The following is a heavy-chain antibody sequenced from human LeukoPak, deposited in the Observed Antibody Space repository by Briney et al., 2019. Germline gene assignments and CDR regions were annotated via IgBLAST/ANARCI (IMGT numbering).Heavy chain of an antibody. J-gene: IGHJ4*02. Sequence: GGSLRLSCAASGFTFSSYGMHWVRQAPGKGLEWVAVISYDGSNKYYADSVKGRFTISRDNSKNTLYLQMNSLRSEDTAVYYCAKEIWPTVTIPGRTYFDYWGQGTLVTVSS. CDR1: GFTFSSYG. CDR2: ISYDGSNK. CDR3: AKEIWPTVTIPGRTYFDY. V-gene: IGHV3-30*18. D-gene: IGHD4-17*01.